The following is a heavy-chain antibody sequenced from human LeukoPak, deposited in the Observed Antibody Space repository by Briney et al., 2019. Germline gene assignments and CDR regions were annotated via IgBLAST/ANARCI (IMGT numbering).Heavy chain of an antibody. V-gene: IGHV3-48*01. Sequence: GGSLRLSCAASGFTFSSYGMNWVRQAPGKGLEWVSYISSSSTTIYCADSVKGRFTISRDNAKNSLYLQMNSLRAEDTAVYYCARDAVHQTTGGFDYWGQGTLVTVSS. CDR2: ISSSSTTI. J-gene: IGHJ4*02. D-gene: IGHD7-27*01. CDR1: GFTFSSYG. CDR3: ARDAVHQTTGGFDY.